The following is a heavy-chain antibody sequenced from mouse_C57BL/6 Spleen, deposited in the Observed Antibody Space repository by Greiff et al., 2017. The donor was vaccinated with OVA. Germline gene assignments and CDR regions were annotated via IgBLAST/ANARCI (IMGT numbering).Heavy chain of an antibody. Sequence: EVQLQQSGPELVKPGASVKISCKASGYSFTGYYMNWVKQSPEKSLEWIGEINPSTGGTTYNQKFKAKATLTVDKSSSTAYMQLKSLTSEDSAVYYCAIYYYGNSYWYFDVWGTGTTVTVSS. CDR2: INPSTGGT. V-gene: IGHV1-42*01. CDR1: GYSFTGYY. CDR3: AIYYYGNSYWYFDV. J-gene: IGHJ1*03. D-gene: IGHD1-1*01.